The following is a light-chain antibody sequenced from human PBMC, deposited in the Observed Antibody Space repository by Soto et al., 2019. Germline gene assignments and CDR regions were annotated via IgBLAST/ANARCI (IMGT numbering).Light chain of an antibody. V-gene: IGKV3-11*01. CDR2: DAS. Sequence: VVSHSPVTLSLSQGDRPTLSRRASQSVSSYLAWYQQKPGQAPRLLIYDASSRATGIPARFSGSGSGTDFTLTISSLEPEDFAVYYCQQRSNWPRTFGQGTKVDIK. CDR1: QSVSSY. J-gene: IGKJ1*01. CDR3: QQRSNWPRT.